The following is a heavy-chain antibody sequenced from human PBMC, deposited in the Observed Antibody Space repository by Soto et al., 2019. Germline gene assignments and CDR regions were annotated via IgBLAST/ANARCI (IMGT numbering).Heavy chain of an antibody. D-gene: IGHD1-20*01. Sequence: PGGSLRLSCAASGFTFSSSGIPWVRQAPGKGLEWVAVISYDGSNKFYADSVKGRFTISRDNFRNTLYLQMTSLRAEGTAVYCCGKEFHSWNYFDYWGQGTLGTVSS. J-gene: IGHJ4*02. CDR1: GFTFSSSG. CDR2: ISYDGSNK. V-gene: IGHV3-30*18. CDR3: GKEFHSWNYFDY.